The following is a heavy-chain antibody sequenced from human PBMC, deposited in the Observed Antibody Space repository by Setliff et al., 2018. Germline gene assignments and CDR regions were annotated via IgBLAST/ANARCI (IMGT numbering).Heavy chain of an antibody. CDR2: IYYSGST. CDR3: ARGALEYQLRPFDY. D-gene: IGHD2-2*01. Sequence: SETLSLTCTVSGGSISSSSYYWGWIRQPPGKGLEWIGSIYYSGSTYHNPSLKSRVTISVDTSKNQFSLKLSSVTAADTAVYYCARGALEYQLRPFDYWGQGTLVTVSS. CDR1: GGSISSSSYY. J-gene: IGHJ4*02. V-gene: IGHV4-39*07.